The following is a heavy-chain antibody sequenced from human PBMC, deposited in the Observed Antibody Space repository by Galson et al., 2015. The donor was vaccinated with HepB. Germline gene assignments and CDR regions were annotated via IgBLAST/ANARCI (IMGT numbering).Heavy chain of an antibody. J-gene: IGHJ6*02. D-gene: IGHD1-20*01. Sequence: LRLSCAASGFSFSNYNMNWVRQAPGKGLEWISYITIRSSSTYYADSVKGRFTVSRDNADSSLYLQMNSLRAEDTAVYYCARDPYNSNYFGLDVWGQGTTVTVSS. CDR1: GFSFSNYN. V-gene: IGHV3-48*04. CDR2: ITIRSSST. CDR3: ARDPYNSNYFGLDV.